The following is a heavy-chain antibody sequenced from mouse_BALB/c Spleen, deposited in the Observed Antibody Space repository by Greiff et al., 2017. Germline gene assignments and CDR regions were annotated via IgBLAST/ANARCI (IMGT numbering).Heavy chain of an antibody. CDR3: ARRYGSRPFAY. CDR1: GFTFSSYA. V-gene: IGHV5-9-4*01. Sequence: EVKLMESGGGLVKPGGSLKLSCAASGFTFSSYAMSWVRQSPEKRLEWVAEISSGGSYTYYPDTVTGRFTISRDNAKNTLYLEMSSLRSEDTAMYYCARRYGSRPFAYWGQGTLVTVSA. J-gene: IGHJ3*01. D-gene: IGHD1-1*01. CDR2: ISSGGSYT.